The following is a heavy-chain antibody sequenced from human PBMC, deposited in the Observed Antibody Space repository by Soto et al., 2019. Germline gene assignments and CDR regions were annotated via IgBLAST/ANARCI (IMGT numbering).Heavy chain of an antibody. V-gene: IGHV4-59*01. CDR1: GGSIDSYY. CDR2: IYYSGST. D-gene: IGHD3-3*01. J-gene: IGHJ5*02. CDR3: ARDRPIFGVVPFNWFDP. Sequence: PSETLSLTCTVSGGSIDSYYWSWIRQPPGKGPEWIGYIYYSGSTNYNPSLRSRVTISVDTSKNQFSLKLNSVTAADTAVYYCARDRPIFGVVPFNWFDPWGQGTQVTVSS.